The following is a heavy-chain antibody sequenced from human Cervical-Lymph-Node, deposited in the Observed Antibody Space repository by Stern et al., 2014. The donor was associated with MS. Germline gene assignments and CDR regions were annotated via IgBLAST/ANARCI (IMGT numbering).Heavy chain of an antibody. CDR2: IYTSGST. Sequence: VQLVESGPGLVKPSQTLSLTCTVSGGSISSGSYYWSWIRQPAGKGLEWIGRIYTSGSTNSNPSRKSRVTITVDTSKNQFSRKLSSVTAADTAVYYCARGRRYCSGGSCYEYYYYGMDVWGQGTTVTVSS. CDR3: ARGRRYCSGGSCYEYYYYGMDV. D-gene: IGHD2-15*01. CDR1: GGSISSGSYY. J-gene: IGHJ6*02. V-gene: IGHV4-61*02.